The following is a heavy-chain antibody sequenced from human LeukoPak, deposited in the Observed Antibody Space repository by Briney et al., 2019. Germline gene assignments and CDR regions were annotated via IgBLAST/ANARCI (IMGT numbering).Heavy chain of an antibody. CDR1: GYPFTDYY. CDR2: INPNSGGT. V-gene: IGHV1-2*02. CDR3: ARRATAAGYDIDY. Sequence: ASVKVSCKASGYPFTDYYMHWVRQAPGQGLEWMGWINPNSGGTNFAQKFQGGVTMTKDTSITTAYMELSRLTSDDTAVYYCARRATAAGYDIDYWGQGTLVTVSS. J-gene: IGHJ4*02. D-gene: IGHD5-12*01.